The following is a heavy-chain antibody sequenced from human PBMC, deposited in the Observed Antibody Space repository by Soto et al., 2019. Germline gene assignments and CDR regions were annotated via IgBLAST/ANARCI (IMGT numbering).Heavy chain of an antibody. D-gene: IGHD2-2*01. CDR1: GFTFSSYA. Sequence: GGSLRLSCAASGFTFSSYAMSWVRQAPGKGLEWVSDISGSGGSTYYADSVKGRFTISRDNSKNTLYLQMNSLRAEDTAVYFFARDYGYCSSTSCYESDYWGQGTLVTVSS. J-gene: IGHJ4*02. CDR2: ISGSGGST. CDR3: ARDYGYCSSTSCYESDY. V-gene: IGHV3-23*01.